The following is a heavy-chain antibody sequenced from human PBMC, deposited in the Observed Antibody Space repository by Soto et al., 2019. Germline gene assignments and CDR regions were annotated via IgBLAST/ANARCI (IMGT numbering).Heavy chain of an antibody. D-gene: IGHD3-9*01. V-gene: IGHV3-30*18. J-gene: IGHJ4*02. CDR1: GFTFSSYG. CDR2: ISYDGSNK. CDR3: AKEGYYDILTGYPPYFDY. Sequence: GGSLRLSCAASGFTFSSYGMHWVRQAPGKGLEWVAVISYDGSNKYYADSVKGRFTISRDNSKNTLYLQMNSLRAEDTAVYYCAKEGYYDILTGYPPYFDYWGQGTLVTVSS.